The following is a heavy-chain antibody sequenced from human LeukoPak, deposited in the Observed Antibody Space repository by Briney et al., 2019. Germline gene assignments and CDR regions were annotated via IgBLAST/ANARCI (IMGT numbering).Heavy chain of an antibody. CDR1: GFTFDDYG. Sequence: GGSLRLSCAASGFTFDDYGMSWVRQAPGKGLEWVSGINWNGGSTGYADSVKGRFTISRDNAKNSLYLQMNSLRAEDTALYYCARATCSSTSCSVRAYFDYWGQGTLVTVSS. J-gene: IGHJ4*02. CDR2: INWNGGST. CDR3: ARATCSSTSCSVRAYFDY. D-gene: IGHD2-2*01. V-gene: IGHV3-20*04.